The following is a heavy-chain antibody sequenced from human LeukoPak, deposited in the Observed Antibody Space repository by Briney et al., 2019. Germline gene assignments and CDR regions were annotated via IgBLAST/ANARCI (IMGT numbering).Heavy chain of an antibody. D-gene: IGHD3-10*01. CDR3: ARGPFGSGSFLDY. J-gene: IGHJ4*02. Sequence: GASVKVSCKASGYIFSSNDINWVPQAAGQGLEWMGWMNPNSGDTGYTQKFQGRVAMTRSTSITTAYMELSSLRSEDTAVYYCARGPFGSGSFLDYWGQGTLVTVSS. CDR2: MNPNSGDT. V-gene: IGHV1-8*01. CDR1: GYIFSSND.